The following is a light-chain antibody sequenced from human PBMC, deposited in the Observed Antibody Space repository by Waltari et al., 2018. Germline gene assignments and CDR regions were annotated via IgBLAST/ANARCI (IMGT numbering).Light chain of an antibody. CDR3: QQYYTTPT. J-gene: IGKJ1*01. Sequence: DIVMTQSPDSLAVSLGERATITCKSSQTVLYSSNNKNYLAWYQQKAGQSPKLLLYWASTRESGVPDRFSGSGSGTDFTLIINSLQAEDVAVYYCQQYYTTPTFGQGTKVEIK. V-gene: IGKV4-1*01. CDR2: WAS. CDR1: QTVLYSSNNKNY.